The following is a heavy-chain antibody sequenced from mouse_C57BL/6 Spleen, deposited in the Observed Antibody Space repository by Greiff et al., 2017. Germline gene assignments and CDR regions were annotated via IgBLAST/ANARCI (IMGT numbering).Heavy chain of an antibody. Sequence: QVQLKESGAELVKPGASVKISCKASGYAFSSYWMNWVKQRPGKGLEWIGQIYPGDGDTNYNGKFKGKATLTADKSSSTAYMQLSSLTSEDSAVYFCARCGGILSKMDYWGQGTSVTVSS. CDR1: GYAFSSYW. CDR3: ARCGGILSKMDY. CDR2: IYPGDGDT. J-gene: IGHJ4*01. V-gene: IGHV1-80*01. D-gene: IGHD1-1*02.